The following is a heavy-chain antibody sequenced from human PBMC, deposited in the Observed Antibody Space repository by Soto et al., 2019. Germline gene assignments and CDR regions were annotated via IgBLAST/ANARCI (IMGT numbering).Heavy chain of an antibody. Sequence: ASVKVSCKASGYTFSSNYMHWVRQAPGQGPEWMGIINPSGGSTSYAQKFQGRVTMTRDTSTSTVYMELSSLRSEDTAVYYCARAYCSSNSCYFDWFDPWGQGTLATVSS. CDR1: GYTFSSNY. CDR3: ARAYCSSNSCYFDWFDP. D-gene: IGHD2-2*01. CDR2: INPSGGST. V-gene: IGHV1-46*01. J-gene: IGHJ5*02.